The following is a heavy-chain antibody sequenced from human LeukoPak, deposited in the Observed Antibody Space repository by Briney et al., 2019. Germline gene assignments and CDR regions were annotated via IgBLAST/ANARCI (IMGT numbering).Heavy chain of an antibody. CDR1: GGSISSSSYY. J-gene: IGHJ3*01. CDR2: INHSGST. Sequence: SETLSLTCTVSGGSISSSSYYWGWIRQPPGKGLEWIGEINHSGSTNYNPSLKSRVTISVDTSKNQFSLKLSSVTAADTAVYYCAGDGPGIEVPDTRGHAFDVWGQGTMVTVSS. D-gene: IGHD6-19*01. V-gene: IGHV4-39*07. CDR3: AGDGPGIEVPDTRGHAFDV.